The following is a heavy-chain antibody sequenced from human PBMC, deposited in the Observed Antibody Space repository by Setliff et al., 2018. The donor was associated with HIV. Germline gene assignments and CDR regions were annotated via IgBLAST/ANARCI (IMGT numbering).Heavy chain of an antibody. CDR3: ARLGHCYGGGCNFDTFDV. Sequence: GGSLRLSCAASGFTFSRYAMTWVRQAPGKGLEWLSVISGSSESTHYADSVKGRFTISRDNSKNTLYLQINSLRADDTAVYYCARLGHCYGGGCNFDTFDVWGQGTMVTVSS. V-gene: IGHV3-23*01. D-gene: IGHD2-15*01. CDR1: GFTFSRYA. J-gene: IGHJ3*01. CDR2: ISGSSEST.